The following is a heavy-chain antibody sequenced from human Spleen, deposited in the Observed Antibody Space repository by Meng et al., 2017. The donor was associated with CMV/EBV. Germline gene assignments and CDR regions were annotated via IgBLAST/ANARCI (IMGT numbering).Heavy chain of an antibody. CDR3: AKDLIGAVSGNFYYYYGMDL. V-gene: IGHV3-30*02. CDR2: IRYDGSNE. D-gene: IGHD6-19*01. J-gene: IGHJ6*02. Sequence: GGSLRLCCAASAFSFSSYGMHWVRQGPGRGLEWAAFIRYDGSNECYADSVKGRFTISRDNSKNTLYLQMNSLRVEDTAVYYCAKDLIGAVSGNFYYYYGMDLWGQGTTVTVSS. CDR1: AFSFSSYG.